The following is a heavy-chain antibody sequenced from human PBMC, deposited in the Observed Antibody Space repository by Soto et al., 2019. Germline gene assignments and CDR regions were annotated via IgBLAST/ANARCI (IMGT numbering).Heavy chain of an antibody. Sequence: PGESLKISCVVSGFSLSDSAIHWVRQASGKGLEWVGRVRSKTQNYATEFAASVRGRFTISRDESKKTIYLHMSGLKTEDTAVYYCTRHTVDYWGQGTPVTVS. CDR3: TRHTVDY. J-gene: IGHJ4*02. D-gene: IGHD4-4*01. CDR2: VRSKTQNYAT. CDR1: GFSLSDSA. V-gene: IGHV3-73*01.